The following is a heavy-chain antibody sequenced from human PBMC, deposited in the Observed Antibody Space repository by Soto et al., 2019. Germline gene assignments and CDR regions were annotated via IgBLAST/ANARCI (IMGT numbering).Heavy chain of an antibody. CDR2: ISSSSITI. D-gene: IGHD6-13*01. Sequence: GGSLRLSCAASGFTFSSYSMNWVRQAPGKGLEWVSYISSSSITIYYADSVKGRFTISRDNAKNSLYLQMNSLRAEDTAVNYCARDQVGSDPVSSSFDYGDQGTLVTVSS. V-gene: IGHV3-48*04. CDR1: GFTFSSYS. J-gene: IGHJ4*02. CDR3: ARDQVGSDPVSSSFDY.